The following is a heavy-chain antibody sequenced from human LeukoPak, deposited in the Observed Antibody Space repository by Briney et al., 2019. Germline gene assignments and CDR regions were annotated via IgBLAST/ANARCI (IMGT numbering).Heavy chain of an antibody. CDR1: GFTFGDYA. Sequence: GGSLRLSCTASGFTFGDYAMSWVRQAPGKGLEWVSAISGSGGSTYYADSVKGRFTISRDNSKNTLSLQMNRLRAEDTAVYYCAKDQWWFGELHAFDIWGQGTMVTVSS. CDR2: ISGSGGST. V-gene: IGHV3-23*01. CDR3: AKDQWWFGELHAFDI. J-gene: IGHJ3*02. D-gene: IGHD3-10*01.